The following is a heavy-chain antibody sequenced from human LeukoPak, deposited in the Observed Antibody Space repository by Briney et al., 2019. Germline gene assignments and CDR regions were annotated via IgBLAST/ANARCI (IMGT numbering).Heavy chain of an antibody. CDR2: FSASGGNT. V-gene: IGHV3-23*01. Sequence: GGSLRLSCAASGFTFSSYAMTWVRQAPGKGLEWVSPFSASGGNTYYADSVKGRFTISRDNSKNTLYLQMNSLRAGDTAVYYCAKDHNSGWFVGYFDYWGQGTLVTVSS. D-gene: IGHD6-19*01. CDR3: AKDHNSGWFVGYFDY. J-gene: IGHJ4*02. CDR1: GFTFSSYA.